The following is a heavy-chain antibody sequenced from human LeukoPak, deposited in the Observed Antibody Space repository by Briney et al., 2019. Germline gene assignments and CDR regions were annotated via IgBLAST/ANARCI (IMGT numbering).Heavy chain of an antibody. CDR1: GGSISSYY. Sequence: SETLSLTCTVSGGSISSYYWSWIRQPPGKGLEWIGYIYYSGSTNYNPSLKSRVTISVDTSKNQFSLKLSSVTAADTAVYYCARTRVYCSSTSCHPSHFDPWGQGTLVTVSS. V-gene: IGHV4-59*01. J-gene: IGHJ5*02. CDR3: ARTRVYCSSTSCHPSHFDP. D-gene: IGHD2-2*01. CDR2: IYYSGST.